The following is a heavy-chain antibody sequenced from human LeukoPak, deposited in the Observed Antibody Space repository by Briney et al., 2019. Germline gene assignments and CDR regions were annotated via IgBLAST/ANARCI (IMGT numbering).Heavy chain of an antibody. CDR3: ARARDYSNSVAANNWFDP. CDR2: ISAYNGNT. Sequence: ASVKVSCKASGYTFTSYGISWVRQAPGQGLEWMGWISAYNGNTNYAQKLQGRVTMTTDTSTSTAYMELRSLRSDDTAVYYCARARDYSNSVAANNWFDPWGQGTLVTVSS. V-gene: IGHV1-18*01. D-gene: IGHD4-11*01. J-gene: IGHJ5*02. CDR1: GYTFTSYG.